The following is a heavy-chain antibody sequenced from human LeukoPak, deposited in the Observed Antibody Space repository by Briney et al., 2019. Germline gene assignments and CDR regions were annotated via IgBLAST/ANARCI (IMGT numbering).Heavy chain of an antibody. CDR2: ISWDGGST. Sequence: PGGSLRLSCAASGFTFDDYAMHWVRHAPGKGLEWVSLISWDGGSTYYADSVKGRFTISRDNSKNSLYLQMNSLRAEDTALYYCAKGHGSEYSSSSDYWGQGTLVTVSS. J-gene: IGHJ4*02. CDR1: GFTFDDYA. CDR3: AKGHGSEYSSSSDY. V-gene: IGHV3-43D*03. D-gene: IGHD6-6*01.